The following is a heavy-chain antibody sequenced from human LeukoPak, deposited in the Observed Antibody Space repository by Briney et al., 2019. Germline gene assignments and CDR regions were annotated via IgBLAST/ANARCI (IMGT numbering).Heavy chain of an antibody. V-gene: IGHV4-59*08. CDR3: ARRPLWEWDWYFDL. J-gene: IGHJ2*01. Sequence: SETLSLTCTVSGGSLSSYYWSWIRQPPGKGLEWIGYIYYSGSTNYNPSLRSRVTISVDTSKNQFSLKLSSVTAADTAVYYCARRPLWEWDWYFDLWGRGTLVTVSS. CDR2: IYYSGST. D-gene: IGHD3-10*01. CDR1: GGSLSSYY.